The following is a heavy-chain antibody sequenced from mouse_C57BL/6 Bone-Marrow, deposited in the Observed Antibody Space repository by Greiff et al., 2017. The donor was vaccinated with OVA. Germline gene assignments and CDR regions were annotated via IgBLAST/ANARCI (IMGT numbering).Heavy chain of an antibody. CDR1: GYAFSSSW. J-gene: IGHJ3*01. CDR3: ARRESSGYVWFAY. V-gene: IGHV1-82*01. CDR2: IYPGDGDT. D-gene: IGHD3-2*02. Sequence: QVQLKQSGPELVKPGASVKISCKASGYAFSSSWMNWVKQRPGKGLEWIGRIYPGDGDTNYNGKFTGKATLTADKSSSTAYMQLSSLTSEDSAVYFCARRESSGYVWFAYWGQGTLVTVSA.